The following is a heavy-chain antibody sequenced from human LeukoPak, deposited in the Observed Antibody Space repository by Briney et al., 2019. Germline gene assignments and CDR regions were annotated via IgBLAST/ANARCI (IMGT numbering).Heavy chain of an antibody. CDR3: AKDRGIISDY. J-gene: IGHJ4*02. Sequence: GGSLRLSCAASGFTFSSYWMHWVRQAPGKGLVWVSRINSDGSSTSYADSVRGRFSISRDNSKNTLYLQMNSLRAEDTAVYYCAKDRGIISDYWGQGTLVTVSS. CDR1: GFTFSSYW. D-gene: IGHD3-10*01. V-gene: IGHV3-74*01. CDR2: INSDGSST.